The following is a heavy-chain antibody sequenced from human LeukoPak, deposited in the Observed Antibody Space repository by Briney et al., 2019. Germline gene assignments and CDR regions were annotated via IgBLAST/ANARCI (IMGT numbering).Heavy chain of an antibody. CDR3: ARDPTTFSNNDS. V-gene: IGHV1-69*13. Sequence: ASVKVSCKASGGTFSSYAISWVRQAPGQGLEWMGGIIPIFGTANYAQKFQGRVTITADESTSTAYMELSSLRSEDTAVYYCARDPTTFSNNDSWGQGTLVTVSS. CDR2: IIPIFGTA. D-gene: IGHD2/OR15-2a*01. J-gene: IGHJ5*01. CDR1: GGTFSSYA.